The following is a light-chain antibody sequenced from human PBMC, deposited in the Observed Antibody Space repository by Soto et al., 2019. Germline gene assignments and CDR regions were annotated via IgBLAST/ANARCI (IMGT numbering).Light chain of an antibody. CDR3: QQYGVYYPRT. CDR1: QIIGDY. Sequence: DIQMTQSPSTLSASVGDKVTITCRASQIIGDYLAWYQQKPGKAPVLLIYRAYTLESGVPSRLSGSGSGTEFTLTISSLQPDDFATYYCQQYGVYYPRTFGGGTKVEI. CDR2: RAY. V-gene: IGKV1-5*03. J-gene: IGKJ4*01.